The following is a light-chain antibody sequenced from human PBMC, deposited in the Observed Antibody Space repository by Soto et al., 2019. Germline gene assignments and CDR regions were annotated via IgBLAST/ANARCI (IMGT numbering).Light chain of an antibody. CDR3: HQYNNWPPLT. CDR1: QSVSSN. Sequence: EIVMTQSPATLSVSPGERATLSCRASQSVSSNLAWYQQKPGQAPRLLIYGASTRATSIPARFSGSGSGTEFTLTISSLQAEDFAVYYCHQYNNWPPLTFGGGTKVEIK. V-gene: IGKV3-15*01. J-gene: IGKJ4*01. CDR2: GAS.